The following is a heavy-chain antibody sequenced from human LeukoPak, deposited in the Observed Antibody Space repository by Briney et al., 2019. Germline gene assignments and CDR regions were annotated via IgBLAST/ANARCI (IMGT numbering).Heavy chain of an antibody. Sequence: GGSLRLSCAASGFTFSSYAMHWVRQAPGKGLEWVAVISYDGSNKKYADSVKGRFTISRDNSKNTLYLQMNSLRAEDTAVYYCTKDRHTGGYYVFDYWGQGTLAIVSS. CDR3: TKDRHTGGYYVFDY. V-gene: IGHV3-30*18. CDR2: ISYDGSNK. CDR1: GFTFSSYA. J-gene: IGHJ4*02. D-gene: IGHD3-3*01.